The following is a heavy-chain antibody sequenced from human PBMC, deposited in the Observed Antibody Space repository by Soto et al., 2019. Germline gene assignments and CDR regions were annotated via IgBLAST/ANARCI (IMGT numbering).Heavy chain of an antibody. D-gene: IGHD6-19*01. V-gene: IGHV3-23*01. CDR3: ASSSTGWHFDY. Sequence: EVQLLESGGGLVQPGGSLRLSCAASGFTFSSYAMNWVRQAPGKGLEWVSVISGSGGSTYYADSVKGRFTISRDNSKNTLYLQMNSLRAVETPVYYCASSSTGWHFDYWGQGTLVTVSS. CDR2: ISGSGGST. CDR1: GFTFSSYA. J-gene: IGHJ4*02.